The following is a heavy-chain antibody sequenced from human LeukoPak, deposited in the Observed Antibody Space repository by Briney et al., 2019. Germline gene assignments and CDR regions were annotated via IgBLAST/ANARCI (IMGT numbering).Heavy chain of an antibody. J-gene: IGHJ4*02. Sequence: GESLKISCKGSGYSFTSYWIGWVRQMPGKGLEWMGIIYPGDSDTRYSPSFQGQVTISADKSISTAYLQWSSLKASDTAMYYCARHAVRDGYNRHNDYWGQGTLVTVSS. CDR2: IYPGDSDT. CDR3: ARHAVRDGYNRHNDY. V-gene: IGHV5-51*01. D-gene: IGHD5-24*01. CDR1: GYSFTSYW.